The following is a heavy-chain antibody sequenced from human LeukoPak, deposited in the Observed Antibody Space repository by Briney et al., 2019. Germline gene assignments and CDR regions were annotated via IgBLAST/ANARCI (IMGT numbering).Heavy chain of an antibody. D-gene: IGHD3-16*01. CDR3: ARHRGGPDSAFDY. J-gene: IGHJ4*02. CDR2: IYSGGTT. Sequence: GGSLRLSCAASGFTVNFNYMSWVRQAPGKGLEWVSVIYSGGTTHYADSVQGRFTISRDNLKNTLYLEMSSLRAEDTAVYYCARHRGGPDSAFDYWGQGTLVTVSS. V-gene: IGHV3-53*01. CDR1: GFTVNFNY.